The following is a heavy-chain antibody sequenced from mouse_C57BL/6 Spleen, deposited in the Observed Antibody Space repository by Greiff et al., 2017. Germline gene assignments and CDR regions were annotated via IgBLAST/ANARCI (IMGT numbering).Heavy chain of an antibody. CDR1: GYTFTSYW. J-gene: IGHJ2*01. V-gene: IGHV1-61*01. CDR2: IYPSDSET. D-gene: IGHD1-1*01. Sequence: VQLQQPGAELVRPGSSVKLSCKASGYTFTSYWMDWVKQRPGQGLEWIGNIYPSDSETHYNQKFKDKATLTVDKSSSTAYMQLSSLTSEDSAVYYCAIVLRGGYWGQGTTLTVTS. CDR3: AIVLRGGY.